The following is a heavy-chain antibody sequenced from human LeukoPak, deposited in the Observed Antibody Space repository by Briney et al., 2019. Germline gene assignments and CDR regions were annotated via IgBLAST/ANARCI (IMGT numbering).Heavy chain of an antibody. D-gene: IGHD3-10*01. CDR3: AKLTRSTMVNYYGMDV. V-gene: IGHV3-30*02. CDR2: IRYDGSNK. Sequence: PGGSLRLSCAASGFTFSSYGMHWVRQAPGKGLEWVAFIRYDGSNKYYADSVKGRFTISRDNSKNTLYLQMNSLRAEDTAVYYCAKLTRSTMVNYYGMDVWGQGTTVTVSS. CDR1: GFTFSSYG. J-gene: IGHJ6*02.